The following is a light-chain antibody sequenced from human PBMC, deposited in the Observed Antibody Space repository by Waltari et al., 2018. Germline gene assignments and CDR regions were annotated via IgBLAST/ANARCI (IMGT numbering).Light chain of an antibody. Sequence: DIQLTQSPSTLSASVGDRVTITCRASEIVKNNLAWYQQKPGKAPKVLIHNASRLESGVPSRFSGRGYCTEFPLTFCSLQPDDFATYYCQEYDTVPVTFGGGTKVEIK. CDR1: EIVKNN. CDR3: QEYDTVPVT. CDR2: NAS. J-gene: IGKJ4*01. V-gene: IGKV1-5*03.